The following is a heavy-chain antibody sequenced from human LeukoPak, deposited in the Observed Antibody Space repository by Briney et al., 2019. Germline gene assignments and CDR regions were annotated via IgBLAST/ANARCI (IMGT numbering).Heavy chain of an antibody. V-gene: IGHV1-69*13. Sequence: KPGASVKVSCKASGYTFTTYGISWVRQAPGQGLEWMGGIIPIFGTANYAQKFQGRVTITADESTSTAYMELSSLRSEDTAVYYCARDPTYYYDSSGYPSFQHWGQGTLVTVSS. CDR1: GYTFTTYG. D-gene: IGHD3-22*01. J-gene: IGHJ1*01. CDR2: IIPIFGTA. CDR3: ARDPTYYYDSSGYPSFQH.